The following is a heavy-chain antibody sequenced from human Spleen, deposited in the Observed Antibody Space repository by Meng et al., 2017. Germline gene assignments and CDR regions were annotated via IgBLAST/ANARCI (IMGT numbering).Heavy chain of an antibody. J-gene: IGHJ4*02. V-gene: IGHV3-21*01. CDR3: ARDLWGIFAY. CDR1: GFTFSSYS. CDR2: ISSSSSYI. Sequence: GESLKISCAASGFTFSSYSMNWVRQAPGKGLEWVSSISSSSSYIYYADSVKGRFTISRDNAKNSLYLQMNSLRAEDTAVYYCARDLWGIFAYWGQGARVTVSS. D-gene: IGHD6-13*01.